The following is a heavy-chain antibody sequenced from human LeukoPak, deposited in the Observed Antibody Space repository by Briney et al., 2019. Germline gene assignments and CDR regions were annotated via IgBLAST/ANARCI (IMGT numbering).Heavy chain of an antibody. Sequence: FTSYYMHWVRQPPGKGLEWIGEINHSGSTNYNPSLKSRVTISVDTSKNQFSLKLSSVTAADTAVYYCARGKHSSSWGYWGQGTLVTVSS. CDR2: INHSGST. CDR3: ARGKHSSSWGY. V-gene: IGHV4-34*01. D-gene: IGHD6-13*01. CDR1: FTSYY. J-gene: IGHJ4*02.